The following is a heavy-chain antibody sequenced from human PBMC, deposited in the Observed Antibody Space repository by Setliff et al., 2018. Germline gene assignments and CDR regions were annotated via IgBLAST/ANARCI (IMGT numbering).Heavy chain of an antibody. CDR3: ARGGDYCGGECYIPPPDSY. CDR2: ISNDAYTI. D-gene: IGHD2-21*01. V-gene: IGHV3-48*04. CDR1: GFTFRSYS. J-gene: IGHJ4*02. Sequence: PGGSLRLSCAASGFTFRSYSMTWVRQAPGKGLEWVSYISNDAYTIHYADSMKGRLTISRDNSKNTLYLQMHSLRPEDTAVYYCARGGDYCGGECYIPPPDSYWGQGTLVTVSS.